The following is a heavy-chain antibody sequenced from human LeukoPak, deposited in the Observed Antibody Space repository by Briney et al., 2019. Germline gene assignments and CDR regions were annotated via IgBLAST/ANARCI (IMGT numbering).Heavy chain of an antibody. CDR2: INPNVGST. J-gene: IGHJ4*02. D-gene: IGHD6-19*01. CDR1: GYTFTSYY. V-gene: IGHV1-46*01. CDR3: ARDGRRITVAGTGDN. Sequence: GASVKVSCKASGYTFTSYYVHWVRQAPGQGLEWLGIINPNVGSTNYAQKFQGRVTLTSDMSTSSVYMELSSLRSDDTAVYYCARDGRRITVAGTGDNWGQGTLVTVSS.